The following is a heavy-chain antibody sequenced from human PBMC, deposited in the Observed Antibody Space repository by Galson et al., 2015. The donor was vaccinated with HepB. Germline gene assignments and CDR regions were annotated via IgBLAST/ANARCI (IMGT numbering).Heavy chain of an antibody. J-gene: IGHJ5*02. D-gene: IGHD2-2*01. Sequence: SLRLSCAASGFSFSSYWMSWVRQAPGKGLEWVANIKQDGSEKYYVDSVKGRFTISRDNTKNSLYLQMNSLRAEDTAVYYCARACSSTRCSGWFDPWGQGTLVTVSS. CDR3: ARACSSTRCSGWFDP. CDR1: GFSFSSYW. CDR2: IKQDGSEK. V-gene: IGHV3-7*01.